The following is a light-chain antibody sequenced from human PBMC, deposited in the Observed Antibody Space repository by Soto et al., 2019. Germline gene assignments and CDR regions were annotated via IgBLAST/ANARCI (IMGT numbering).Light chain of an antibody. Sequence: DIQMTRSPSTLSGSVGDIVTITCRASQTSSSWLAWCQQKPGKAPKLLIYKSSTLKSGVPSSFSGXASXTEXTXTITSQQPDDFATYYCQDYNSYSEAFGQGTKV. J-gene: IGKJ1*01. V-gene: IGKV1-5*03. CDR3: QDYNSYSEA. CDR1: QTSSSW. CDR2: KSS.